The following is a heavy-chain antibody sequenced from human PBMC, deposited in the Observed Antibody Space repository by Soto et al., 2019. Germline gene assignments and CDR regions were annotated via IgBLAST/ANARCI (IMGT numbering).Heavy chain of an antibody. CDR2: INAGNGDT. J-gene: IGHJ6*02. Sequence: QVQLVQSGAEVKKPGASVKVSCKASGYTFTNYGIHWVRQAPGQRLEWMGWINAGNGDTTYSQTFQGRFTMTRDTSASRAYMAMSSLRSEDTAVYYCARVQLYCSSTSCFPYGRDVWGQGTTVTVSS. V-gene: IGHV1-3*01. D-gene: IGHD2-2*01. CDR3: ARVQLYCSSTSCFPYGRDV. CDR1: GYTFTNYG.